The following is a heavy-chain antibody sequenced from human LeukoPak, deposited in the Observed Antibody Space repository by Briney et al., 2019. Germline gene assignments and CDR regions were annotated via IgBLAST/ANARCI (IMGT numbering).Heavy chain of an antibody. CDR1: GYTFTGYY. J-gene: IGHJ4*02. V-gene: IGHV1-2*02. CDR3: ARKDQITMIDY. CDR2: INPSSGGT. D-gene: IGHD3-22*01. Sequence: PVASVKVSCKASGYTFTGYYMHWVRQAPGQGLEWMGWINPSSGGTNYAQKFQGRVTMTRDTSISTAYMELSRLRSDDTAVYYCARKDQITMIDYWGQGTLVTVSS.